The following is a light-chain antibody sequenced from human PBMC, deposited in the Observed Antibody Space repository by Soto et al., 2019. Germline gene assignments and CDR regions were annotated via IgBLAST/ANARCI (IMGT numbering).Light chain of an antibody. CDR1: NIASKS. J-gene: IGLJ3*02. Sequence: SYELTQPPSVSVAPGQTAKITCGGNNIASKSVHWYHQKAGQAPVLLVYDDRDRPSGIPERFSGSNSGNTATLTVIRVEAGDEADYYCQVWDRSTDEWVFGGGTKLTVL. CDR3: QVWDRSTDEWV. V-gene: IGLV3-21*02. CDR2: DDR.